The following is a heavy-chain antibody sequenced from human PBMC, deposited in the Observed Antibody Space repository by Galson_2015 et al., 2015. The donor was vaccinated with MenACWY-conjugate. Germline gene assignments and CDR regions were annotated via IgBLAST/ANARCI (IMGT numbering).Heavy chain of an antibody. Sequence: SLRLSCAASGFTFSSYTMHWVRQTPGKGLEWVALMSYDGSNQYYADSPKGRLTISRDNSKSTLYLQMDSLRAEDTAVYYCARGLIGYSSGPLDFWGQGALSPSPQ. CDR3: ARGLIGYSSGPLDF. CDR2: MSYDGSNQ. V-gene: IGHV3-30*01. J-gene: IGHJ4*02. D-gene: IGHD6-19*01. CDR1: GFTFSSYT.